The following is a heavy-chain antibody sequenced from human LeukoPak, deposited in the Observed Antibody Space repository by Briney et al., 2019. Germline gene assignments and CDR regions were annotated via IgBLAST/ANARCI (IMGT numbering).Heavy chain of an antibody. V-gene: IGHV3-30-3*01. D-gene: IGHD2-2*01. CDR3: ARPLGHCTATSCYLLGF. CDR1: GFTFTSYA. Sequence: GRSLRLSCSASGFTFTSYAMHWVRQAPGKGLEWVAIISFDGGNTYYADSVKGRFTISRDSSKNTLYLQMNNLRAEDTAVYYCARPLGHCTATSCYLLGFWGQGTLVTVSS. J-gene: IGHJ4*02. CDR2: ISFDGGNT.